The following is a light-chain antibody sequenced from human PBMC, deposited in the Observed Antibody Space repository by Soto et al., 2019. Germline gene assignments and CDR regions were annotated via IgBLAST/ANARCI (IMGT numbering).Light chain of an antibody. CDR3: QQLRLYPST. Sequence: DTQMTQSPSTVSASVGDTVTITCRASQDIAIYLAWYQQKPGEAPKLLIYAASTLYGGVPSRFSGSGSGTDFALTITSLQAEDFATYYCQQLRLYPSTFGGGTKV. CDR2: AAS. CDR1: QDIAIY. J-gene: IGKJ4*01. V-gene: IGKV1-9*01.